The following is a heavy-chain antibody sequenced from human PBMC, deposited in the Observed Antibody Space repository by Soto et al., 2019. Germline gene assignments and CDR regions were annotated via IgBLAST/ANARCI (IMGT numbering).Heavy chain of an antibody. CDR1: GGSISSGDYY. CDR2: IYYSEST. CDR3: ARNNWGYYYGMDV. D-gene: IGHD7-27*01. J-gene: IGHJ6*02. V-gene: IGHV4-30-4*01. Sequence: SETQSLTCTVSGGSISSGDYYWRWIRQPPGKGLEWIGYIYYSESTYYNPSPKSRVTISVDTSKNQFSLKLSSVTAADTAVYYCARNNWGYYYGMDVWGQGTTVTVSS.